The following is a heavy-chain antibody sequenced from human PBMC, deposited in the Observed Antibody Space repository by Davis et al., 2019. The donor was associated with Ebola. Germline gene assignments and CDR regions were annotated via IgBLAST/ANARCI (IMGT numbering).Heavy chain of an antibody. CDR1: TGSFSGFY. V-gene: IGHV4-34*01. Sequence: SETLSLTCDVSTGSFSGFYWSWIRQSPGKGLEWIGSIYYSGSTYYNPSLKSRVTISVDTSKNQFSLKLSSVTAADTAVYYCARGAPRFWSGYYSTGVGLVWFDPWGQGTLVTVSS. CDR2: IYYSGST. CDR3: ARGAPRFWSGYYSTGVGLVWFDP. J-gene: IGHJ5*02. D-gene: IGHD3-3*01.